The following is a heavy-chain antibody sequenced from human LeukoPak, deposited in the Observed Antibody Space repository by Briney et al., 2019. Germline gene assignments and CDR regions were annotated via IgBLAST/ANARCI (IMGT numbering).Heavy chain of an antibody. J-gene: IGHJ6*04. CDR3: ARGAGAVAGTKTYYYYYYGMDV. Sequence: QPGGSLRLSCAASGFTFSSYAMHWVRQAPGKGLEWVAVIPYDGSNKYYADSVKGRFTISRDNSKNTLYLQMNSLRAEDTAVYYCARGAGAVAGTKTYYYYYYGMDVWGKGTTVTVSS. CDR2: IPYDGSNK. V-gene: IGHV3-30*04. D-gene: IGHD6-19*01. CDR1: GFTFSSYA.